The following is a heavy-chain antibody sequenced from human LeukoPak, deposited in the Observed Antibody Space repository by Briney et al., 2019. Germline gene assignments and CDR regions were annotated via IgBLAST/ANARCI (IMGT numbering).Heavy chain of an antibody. CDR2: IDSDGSST. V-gene: IGHV3-74*01. D-gene: IGHD6-19*01. J-gene: IGHJ1*01. CDR1: GFTFSSYW. Sequence: PGGSLRLSCAASGFTFSSYWMHWVRQAPGKGLVWVSRIDSDGSSTSYADSVKGRFTVSRDNAKNTLYLQMNSLRAEDTAVYYCARVPITPAGTKDAKYFQHWGQGTLVTVSS. CDR3: ARVPITPAGTKDAKYFQH.